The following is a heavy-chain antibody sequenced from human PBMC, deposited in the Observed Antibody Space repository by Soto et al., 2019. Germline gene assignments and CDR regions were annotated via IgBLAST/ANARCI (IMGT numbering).Heavy chain of an antibody. D-gene: IGHD6-19*01. CDR2: IKQDGSEK. J-gene: IGHJ4*02. CDR1: GFTFSSYW. CDR3: ARDAHSHSSGWVDFDY. Sequence: EVQLVESGGGLVQPGGSLRLSCAASGFTFSSYWMSWVRQAPGKGLEWVANIKQDGSEKYYVDSVKGRFTISRDNAKNSLYLQMNSLRAEDTAVYYCARDAHSHSSGWVDFDYWGQGTLVTVSS. V-gene: IGHV3-7*03.